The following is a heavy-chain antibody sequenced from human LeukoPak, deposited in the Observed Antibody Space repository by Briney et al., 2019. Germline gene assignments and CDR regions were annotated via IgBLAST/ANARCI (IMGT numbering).Heavy chain of an antibody. D-gene: IGHD2-21*02. Sequence: SETLSLTCTVSGGSISSSSYYWGWIRQPPGKGLEWIGSIYYSGSTYYNPSLKSRVTISVDTSKNQFSLKLSSVTAADTAVYYCAREGILGGDRLAGGDYWGQGTLVTVSS. CDR1: GGSISSSSYY. CDR2: IYYSGST. J-gene: IGHJ4*02. CDR3: AREGILGGDRLAGGDY. V-gene: IGHV4-39*07.